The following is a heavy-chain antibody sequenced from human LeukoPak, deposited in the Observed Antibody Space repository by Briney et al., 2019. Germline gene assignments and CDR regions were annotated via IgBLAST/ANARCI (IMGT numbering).Heavy chain of an antibody. J-gene: IGHJ4*02. D-gene: IGHD1-7*01. CDR1: GYTLTELS. CDR2: FDPEDGET. Sequence: ASVTVSFKVSGYTLTELSMHWVRQAPGKGLEWMGGFDPEDGETIYAQKFQGRVTMTEDTSTDTAYMELSSLRSEDTAVYYCATRTLTGTTYRSSYYFDYWGQGTLVTVSS. V-gene: IGHV1-24*01. CDR3: ATRTLTGTTYRSSYYFDY.